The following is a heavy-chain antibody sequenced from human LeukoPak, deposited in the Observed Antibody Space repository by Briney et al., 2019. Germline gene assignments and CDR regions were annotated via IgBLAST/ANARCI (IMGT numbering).Heavy chain of an antibody. CDR2: ISAYNGNT. CDR3: ARDTYYDSSGWDPAPA. CDR1: GYTFTGYY. V-gene: IGHV1-18*04. J-gene: IGHJ5*02. Sequence: GASVKVSCKASGYTFTGYYMHWVRQAPGQGLEWMGWISAYNGNTNYAQKLQGRVTMTTDTSTSTAYMELRSLRSDDTAVYYCARDTYYDSSGWDPAPAWGQGTLVTVSS. D-gene: IGHD3-22*01.